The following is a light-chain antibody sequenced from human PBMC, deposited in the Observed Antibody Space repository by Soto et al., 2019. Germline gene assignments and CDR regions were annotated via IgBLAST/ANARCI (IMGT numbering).Light chain of an antibody. V-gene: IGLV2-14*03. CDR2: DVR. J-gene: IGLJ2*01. CDR1: SSDVGAFNF. CDR3: TSHTTTSPPVL. Sequence: QSVLTQPASVSGSPGQSITISCTGTSSDVGAFNFVSWYQQHPGKAPKLMIYDVRHRPSGVSDRFSGSKSGNTASLTIYGLQAEDEADYYCTSHTTTSPPVLFGGGTKVTV.